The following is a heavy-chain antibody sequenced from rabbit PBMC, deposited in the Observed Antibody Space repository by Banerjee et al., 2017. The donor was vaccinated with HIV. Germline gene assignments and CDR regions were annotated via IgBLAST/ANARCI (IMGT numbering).Heavy chain of an antibody. CDR3: ARRQYASYAGYFNL. CDR2: IHPGSGSA. V-gene: IGHV1S45*01. J-gene: IGHJ4*01. CDR1: GFSFSGNYY. Sequence: QEQLVESGGGLVQPEGSLTLTCTASGFSFSGNYYMCWVRQAPGKGLEWVGCIHPGSGSAYYASWAKGRFTITRSTSLNTVTLQLNSLTAADTATYFCARRQYASYAGYFNLWGPGTLVTVS. D-gene: IGHD7-1*01.